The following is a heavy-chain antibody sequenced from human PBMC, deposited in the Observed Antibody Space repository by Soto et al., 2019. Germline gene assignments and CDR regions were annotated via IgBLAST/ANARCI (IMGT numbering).Heavy chain of an antibody. CDR1: GYTFTNYA. D-gene: IGHD4-4*01. CDR3: ARLTTTTTLGSSYFYYYMDV. CDR2: INAGNGNT. J-gene: IGHJ6*03. Sequence: ASVKVSCKASGYTFTNYAMHWVRQAPGQRLEWMGWINAGNGNTKYSQRFQGRVTITRDTSASTAFMELSSLTSEDTAVYYCARLTTTTTLGSSYFYYYMDVWGKGTTVTVS. V-gene: IGHV1-3*01.